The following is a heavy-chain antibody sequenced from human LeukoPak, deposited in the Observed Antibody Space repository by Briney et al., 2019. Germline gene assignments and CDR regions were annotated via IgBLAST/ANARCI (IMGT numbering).Heavy chain of an antibody. J-gene: IGHJ3*02. D-gene: IGHD2-2*02. V-gene: IGHV4-59*01. CDR1: GGSISSYY. CDR2: IYYSGRT. Sequence: KPSETLSLTCTVSGGSISSYYWSWIRQPPGKGLEWIGYIYYSGRTNYNPSLKSRVTISVDTSKNQFSLKLSSVTAADTAVYYCARDFCSSTSCYSGRAFDIWGQGTMVTVSS. CDR3: ARDFCSSTSCYSGRAFDI.